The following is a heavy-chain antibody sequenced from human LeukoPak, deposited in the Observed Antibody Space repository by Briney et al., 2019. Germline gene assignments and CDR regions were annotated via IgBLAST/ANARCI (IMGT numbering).Heavy chain of an antibody. Sequence: AGGSLRLSCAASGFTFDDYAMHWVRQAPGKGLEWVSLISGDGGSTYYADSVKGRFTISRDNSKNSLYLQMNSLRTEDTALYYCAKGRYYYDSSDAFDIWGQGTMATVSS. CDR1: GFTFDDYA. D-gene: IGHD3-22*01. J-gene: IGHJ3*02. CDR2: ISGDGGST. V-gene: IGHV3-43*02. CDR3: AKGRYYYDSSDAFDI.